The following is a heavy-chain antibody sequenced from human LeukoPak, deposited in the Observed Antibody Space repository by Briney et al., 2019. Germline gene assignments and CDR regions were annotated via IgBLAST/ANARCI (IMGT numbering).Heavy chain of an antibody. J-gene: IGHJ3*02. V-gene: IGHV4-59*01. D-gene: IGHD1-26*01. CDR1: GGSISRYY. CDR2: IYYSGST. Sequence: SETLSLTCTVSGGSISRYYWSWIRQPPGKGLEWIGYIYYSGSTNYNPSLKSRVTISVDTSKNQFSLKLSSVTAADTAVYYCAREYEGALESRDAFDIWGQGTMVTVSS. CDR3: AREYEGALESRDAFDI.